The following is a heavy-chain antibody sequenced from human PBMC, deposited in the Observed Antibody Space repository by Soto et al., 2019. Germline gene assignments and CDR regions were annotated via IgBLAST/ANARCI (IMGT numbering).Heavy chain of an antibody. J-gene: IGHJ4*02. V-gene: IGHV1-69*02. Sequence: QVQLLQSGAEVKKPGSSVMVSCKASGGTFSSYTITWVRQAPGQGLEWMGRIIPDLGITIYAQNFQGRVTITADKSTNTAYMVLRSLRSEDTAVYYCARALHTQFDYWGQGTLVTVSS. CDR3: ARALHTQFDY. CDR2: IIPDLGIT. CDR1: GGTFSSYT.